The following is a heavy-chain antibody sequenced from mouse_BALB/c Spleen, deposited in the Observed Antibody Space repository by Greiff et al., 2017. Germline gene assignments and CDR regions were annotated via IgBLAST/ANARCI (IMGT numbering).Heavy chain of an antibody. Sequence: EVKVVESGGGLVQPGGSLRLSCATSGFTFTDYYMSWVRQPPGKALEWLGFIRNKANGYTTEYSASVKGRFTISRDNSQSILYLQMNTLRAEDSATYFCARDISGTRAMDYWGQGTSVTVSS. CDR1: GFTFTDYY. V-gene: IGHV7-3*02. CDR3: ARDISGTRAMDY. J-gene: IGHJ4*01. D-gene: IGHD4-1*01. CDR2: IRNKANGYTT.